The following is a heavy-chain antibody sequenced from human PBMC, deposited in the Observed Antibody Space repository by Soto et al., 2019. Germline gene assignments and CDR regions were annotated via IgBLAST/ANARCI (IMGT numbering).Heavy chain of an antibody. CDR2: LNPSGSNT. D-gene: IGHD2-8*01. CDR1: VLTVSRHA. J-gene: IGHJ4*02. V-gene: IGHV3-23*01. CDR3: VSWVSAHFDY. Sequence: GSLRLACAASVLTVSRHAMTWARQAPGKGLEWVATLNPSGSNTHYADSVKGRFTISRDNSRNTVDLQMNNLSGEDTALYYCVSWVSAHFDYWGQGTLVTVS.